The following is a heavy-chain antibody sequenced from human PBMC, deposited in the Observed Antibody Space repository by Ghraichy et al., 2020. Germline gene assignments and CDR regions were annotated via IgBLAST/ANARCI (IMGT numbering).Heavy chain of an antibody. CDR2: IRGSGSST. Sequence: GGSLRLSCAASAFTFSSYAMTWVRQAPGKGLEWVSTIRGSGSSTYYTDSVKGRFTISRDNSKNTLYLQINSLRAEDTAVYYCAKDRDYYDSSGYYFNAFDIWGQGTLVTVSS. CDR1: AFTFSSYA. J-gene: IGHJ3*02. D-gene: IGHD3-22*01. V-gene: IGHV3-23*01. CDR3: AKDRDYYDSSGYYFNAFDI.